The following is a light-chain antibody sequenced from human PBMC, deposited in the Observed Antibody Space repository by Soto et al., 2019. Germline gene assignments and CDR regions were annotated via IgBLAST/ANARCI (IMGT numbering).Light chain of an antibody. CDR1: QSVSST. CDR2: AAS. J-gene: IGKJ4*01. Sequence: EIVMTQSPATLSVSPGERSTLSCRASQSVSSTLAWYQQKPGQAPRLLIYAASTRATGIPAMFSGSGSGTEFTLTISSLQSEDFAVYYCQQYNNWPPLTFGGGTKVEIK. V-gene: IGKV3-15*01. CDR3: QQYNNWPPLT.